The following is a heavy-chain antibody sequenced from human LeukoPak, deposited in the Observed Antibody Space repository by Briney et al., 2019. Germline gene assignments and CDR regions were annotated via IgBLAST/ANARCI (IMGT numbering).Heavy chain of an antibody. Sequence: GGSLRLSCAASGSTLVTNGMGWVGQAPGKGWRWVANIKQDGSEKYYVDSVKGRFTISRDNAKNSLYLQMNSLKTEDTAVYYCTTVFDISGPSWGQGTLVTVSS. CDR3: TTVFDISGPS. V-gene: IGHV3-7*03. J-gene: IGHJ4*02. D-gene: IGHD1-14*01. CDR1: GSTLVTNG. CDR2: IKQDGSEK.